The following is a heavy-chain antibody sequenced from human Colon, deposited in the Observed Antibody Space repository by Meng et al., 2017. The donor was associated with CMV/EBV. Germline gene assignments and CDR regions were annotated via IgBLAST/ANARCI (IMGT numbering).Heavy chain of an antibody. V-gene: IGHV1-2*02. Sequence: KVSCEASGYTFTDYYMHWVRQAPGQGLEWMGWINPDSGGTNYAQKFQGRVTMTRDTSINTAYMELSSLISDDTAVYYCARDRGGKYWGQGTLVTVSS. J-gene: IGHJ4*02. CDR1: GYTFTDYY. D-gene: IGHD2-15*01. CDR2: INPDSGGT. CDR3: ARDRGGKY.